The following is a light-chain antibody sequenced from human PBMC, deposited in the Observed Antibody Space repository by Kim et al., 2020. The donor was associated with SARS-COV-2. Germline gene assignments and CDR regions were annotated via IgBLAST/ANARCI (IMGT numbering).Light chain of an antibody. J-gene: IGLJ3*02. CDR1: SLRNYY. Sequence: SSELTQDPAVSVALVQTVRITCQGDSLRNYYASWYQQKPRQAPVLVIYGKNNRPSGIPDRFSGSNSGNTASLTITGAQAEDVADNYCKSRDTSDDHLVVF. V-gene: IGLV3-19*01. CDR3: KSRDTSDDHLVV. CDR2: GKN.